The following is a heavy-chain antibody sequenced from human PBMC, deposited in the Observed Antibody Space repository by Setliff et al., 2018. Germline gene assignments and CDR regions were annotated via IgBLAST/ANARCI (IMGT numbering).Heavy chain of an antibody. CDR2: IHHSGST. D-gene: IGHD6-13*01. J-gene: IGHJ4*02. CDR3: ARHFSSSWYFDY. V-gene: IGHV4-38-2*01. CDR1: GYSISSGYY. Sequence: PSETLSLTCAVSGYSISSGYYWGWIRQPPGKGLELIGYIHHSGSTCYNPSLKSRVTISADTSKNQFSLTLTSVTATDTAVYYCARHFSSSWYFDYWGQGTQVTVSS.